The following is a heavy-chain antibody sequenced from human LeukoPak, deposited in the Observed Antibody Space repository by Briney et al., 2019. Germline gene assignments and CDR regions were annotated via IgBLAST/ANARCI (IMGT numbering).Heavy chain of an antibody. V-gene: IGHV3-30*02. CDR2: IRYDGSNK. Sequence: GGSLRLSCAASEFTFSSYGMHWVRQAPGKGLEWVAFIRYDGSNKYYADSVKGRFTISRDNSKNTLYLQMNSLRAEDTAVYYCARRIAAAGYNWFDPWGQGTLVTVSS. J-gene: IGHJ5*02. CDR3: ARRIAAAGYNWFDP. CDR1: EFTFSSYG. D-gene: IGHD6-13*01.